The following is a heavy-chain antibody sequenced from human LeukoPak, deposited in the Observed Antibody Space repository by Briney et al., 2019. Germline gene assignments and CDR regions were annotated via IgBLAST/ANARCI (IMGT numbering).Heavy chain of an antibody. V-gene: IGHV1-18*01. CDR2: ISAYNGNT. CDR3: ARVPIIAAAGRGFDY. J-gene: IGHJ4*02. CDR1: GYTFTSYG. Sequence: ASVKVSCKASGYTFTSYGISWVRQAPGQGLEWMGWISAYNGNTNYAQKLQGRVTMTTDTSTSTAYMEPRSLRSDDTAVYYCARVPIIAAAGRGFDYWGQGTLVTVSS. D-gene: IGHD6-13*01.